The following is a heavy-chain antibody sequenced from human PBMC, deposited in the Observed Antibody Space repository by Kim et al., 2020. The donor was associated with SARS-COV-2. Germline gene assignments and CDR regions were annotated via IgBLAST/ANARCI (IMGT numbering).Heavy chain of an antibody. V-gene: IGHV4-59*08. J-gene: IGHJ4*02. CDR2: IYYSGST. Sequence: SETLSLTCTVSGGSISSYYWSWIRQPPGKGLEWIGYIYYSGSTNYNPSLKSRVTISVDTSKNQFSLKLSSVTAADTAVYYCARLAADRFFQYWGQGTLVTVSS. CDR3: ARLAADRFFQY. D-gene: IGHD2-15*01. CDR1: GGSISSYY.